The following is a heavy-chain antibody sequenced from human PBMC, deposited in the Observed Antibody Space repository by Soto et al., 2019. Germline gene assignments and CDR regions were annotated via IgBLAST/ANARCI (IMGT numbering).Heavy chain of an antibody. D-gene: IGHD5-18*01. V-gene: IGHV3-30-3*01. CDR2: ISYDGSNK. Sequence: QVQLVESGGGVVQPGRSLRLSCAASGFTFSSCAMHWVRQAPGKGLEWVAVISYDGSNKYYADSVKGRFTISRDNSKNTLYLQMNSLRAEDTAVYYCARDPLWGTAMVLCYFDLWGRGTLVTVSS. J-gene: IGHJ2*01. CDR1: GFTFSSCA. CDR3: ARDPLWGTAMVLCYFDL.